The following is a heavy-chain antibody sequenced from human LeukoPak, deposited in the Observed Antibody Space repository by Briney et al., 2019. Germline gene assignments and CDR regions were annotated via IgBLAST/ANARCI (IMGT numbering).Heavy chain of an antibody. Sequence: ASVKVSCKASGYTFTSYGISWVRQAPGQGLEWMGWIGAYNGNTNYAQKLQGRVTMTTDTSTSTAYMELRSLRSADTAVYYCAREGGGRYISAFDIWGQGTMVTVSS. CDR1: GYTFTSYG. CDR3: AREGGGRYISAFDI. J-gene: IGHJ3*02. V-gene: IGHV1-18*01. D-gene: IGHD3-16*01. CDR2: IGAYNGNT.